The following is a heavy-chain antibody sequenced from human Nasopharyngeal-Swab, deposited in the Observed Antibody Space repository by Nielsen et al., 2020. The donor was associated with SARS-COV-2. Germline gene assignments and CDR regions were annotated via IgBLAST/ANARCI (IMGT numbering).Heavy chain of an antibody. CDR1: GGSISSSSYY. V-gene: IGHV4-39*01. J-gene: IGHJ4*02. Sequence: SETLSLTCPVSGGSISSSSYYWGWIRQPPGKGLEWIGSIYYSGSTYYNPSLKSRVTISVDTSKNQFSLKLSSVTAADTAVYYCASLEGITVAGTLIDYWGQGTLVTVSS. D-gene: IGHD6-19*01. CDR2: IYYSGST. CDR3: ASLEGITVAGTLIDY.